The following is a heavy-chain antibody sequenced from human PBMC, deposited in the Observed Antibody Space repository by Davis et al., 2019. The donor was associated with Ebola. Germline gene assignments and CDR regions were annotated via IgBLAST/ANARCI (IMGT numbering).Heavy chain of an antibody. Sequence: AASVNVSCKASGYTFTSYGLSWVRQAPGQGLEWMGWISAYNGDTNYAQNLQGRVTMNTETSTSTAYMELTSLRSDDTAVYYCARALGGMITFGGTFFDYWGQGTLVTVSS. CDR2: ISAYNGDT. CDR3: ARALGGMITFGGTFFDY. D-gene: IGHD3-16*01. V-gene: IGHV1-18*01. J-gene: IGHJ4*02. CDR1: GYTFTSYG.